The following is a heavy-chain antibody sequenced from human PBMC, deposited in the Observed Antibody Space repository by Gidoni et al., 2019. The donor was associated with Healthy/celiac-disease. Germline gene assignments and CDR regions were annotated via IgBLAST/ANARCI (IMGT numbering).Heavy chain of an antibody. CDR2: IRSKANSYAT. V-gene: IGHV3-73*02. Sequence: EVQLVESGGGLVQPGGSLKLSCAASGFPFSGSAMHWVRQASGKGLEWVGRIRSKANSYATAYAASVKGRFTISRDDSKNTAYLQMNSLKTEDTAVYYCTGESRDGYNFNAFDIWGQGTMVTVSS. CDR1: GFPFSGSA. D-gene: IGHD5-12*01. J-gene: IGHJ3*02. CDR3: TGESRDGYNFNAFDI.